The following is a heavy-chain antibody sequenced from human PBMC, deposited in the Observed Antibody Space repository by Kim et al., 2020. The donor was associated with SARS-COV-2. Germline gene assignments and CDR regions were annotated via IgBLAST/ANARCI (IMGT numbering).Heavy chain of an antibody. J-gene: IGHJ4*02. Sequence: YADSGKGRFTISGDNAKNSLYLQMNSLRAEDTAVYYCASLGYCSSTSCHDWGQGTLVTVSS. D-gene: IGHD2-2*01. V-gene: IGHV3-21*01. CDR3: ASLGYCSSTSCHD.